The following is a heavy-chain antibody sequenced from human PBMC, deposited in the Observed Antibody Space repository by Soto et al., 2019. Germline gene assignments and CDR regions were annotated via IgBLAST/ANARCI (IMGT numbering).Heavy chain of an antibody. CDR1: GGSISSYY. Sequence: PEETLSLTCTVSGGSISSYYWSWIRQPPGKGLEWIGYIYYSGSTNYNPSLKSRVTISVDTSKNQFSLKLSSVTAADTAVYYCARAGTIFGVVIMNYYMDVWGKGTTVTVSS. V-gene: IGHV4-59*01. D-gene: IGHD3-3*01. CDR3: ARAGTIFGVVIMNYYMDV. J-gene: IGHJ6*03. CDR2: IYYSGST.